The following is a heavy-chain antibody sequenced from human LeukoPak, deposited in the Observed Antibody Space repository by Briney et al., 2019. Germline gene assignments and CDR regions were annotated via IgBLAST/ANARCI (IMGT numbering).Heavy chain of an antibody. D-gene: IGHD2-15*01. Sequence: SETLSLTCTVSGGSISSYYWSWIRQPPGKGLEGIGYIYYSGGTNYNPSLKSRVTISVDTSKNQFSLKLSSVTAADTAVYYCARGYCSGGSCYWRDYYYYYGMDVWGQGTTVTVSS. CDR1: GGSISSYY. CDR3: ARGYCSGGSCYWRDYYYYYGMDV. CDR2: IYYSGGT. J-gene: IGHJ6*02. V-gene: IGHV4-59*01.